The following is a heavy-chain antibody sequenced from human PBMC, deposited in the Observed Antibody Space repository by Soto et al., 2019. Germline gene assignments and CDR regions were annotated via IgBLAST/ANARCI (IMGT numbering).Heavy chain of an antibody. Sequence: SETLSLTCTVSGGSISSGSYYWGWIRQPPGKGLEWIGSIYYSGSTYYNPSLKSRVTISVDTSKNQFSLKLSSVTAGDTAVYYCARVDIVVVVATHFDYWGQGTLVTVSS. CDR2: IYYSGST. CDR1: GGSISSGSYY. J-gene: IGHJ4*02. V-gene: IGHV4-39*01. D-gene: IGHD2-15*01. CDR3: ARVDIVVVVATHFDY.